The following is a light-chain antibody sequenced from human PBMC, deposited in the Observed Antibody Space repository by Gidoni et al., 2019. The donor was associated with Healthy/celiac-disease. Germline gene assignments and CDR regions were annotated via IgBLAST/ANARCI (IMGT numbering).Light chain of an antibody. J-gene: IGKJ2*04. Sequence: DIQMTQSPSSLSASVGDRVTITCRASQSISSYLNWYQQKPGKAPKLLIYAASSLQSGVPSRFSGSGSGTDFTLTISSLQPEDFATYYCQQSYSTPPVCSFXQXTKLEIK. CDR2: AAS. CDR3: QQSYSTPPVCS. CDR1: QSISSY. V-gene: IGKV1-39*01.